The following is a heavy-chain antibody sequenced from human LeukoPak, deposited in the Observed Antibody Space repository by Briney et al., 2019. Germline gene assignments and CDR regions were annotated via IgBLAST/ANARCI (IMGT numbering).Heavy chain of an antibody. CDR2: IRSKAYGGTT. V-gene: IGHV3-49*03. J-gene: IGHJ4*02. CDR1: GFTFGDYA. D-gene: IGHD5-24*01. CDR3: TRGGMASQDF. Sequence: SLRLSCTASGFTFGDYAMSWLRQAPGKGLEWVGFIRSKAYGGTTEYAASVKGRFTISRDDSKSIAYLQMNSLKTEDTAVYYCTRGGMASQDFWGQGTLVTVSS.